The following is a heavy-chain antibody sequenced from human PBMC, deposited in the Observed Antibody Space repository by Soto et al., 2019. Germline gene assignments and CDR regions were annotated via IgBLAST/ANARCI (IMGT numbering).Heavy chain of an antibody. D-gene: IGHD3-22*01. CDR3: ARDRGSAYGIHYYYGMDV. CDR1: GFTFSNYG. CDR2: ISYDGSNK. J-gene: IGHJ6*02. Sequence: PGGSLRLSCAASGFTFSNYGMHWVRQAPGKGLEWVAVISYDGSNKYYADSVKGRFTISRDTSNNTLFVQMNSLRPEDTAVYYCARDRGSAYGIHYYYGMDVWGQGTTVTVSS. V-gene: IGHV3-30*03.